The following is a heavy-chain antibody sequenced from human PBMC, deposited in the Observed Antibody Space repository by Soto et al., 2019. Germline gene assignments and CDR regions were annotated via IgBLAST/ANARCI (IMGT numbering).Heavy chain of an antibody. D-gene: IGHD2-2*01. CDR3: ARMTEEYQLLVPYGMDV. Sequence: DAQLVESGGGLVKPGGSLRLSCAASGFTFSSYSFNWVRQAPGKGLEWVSSISSSSRYIYYADSVKGRFTISRDNDKNSLYLQMNSLRAEDTAVYYCARMTEEYQLLVPYGMDVWGQGTTVTVSS. CDR2: ISSSSRYI. J-gene: IGHJ6*02. CDR1: GFTFSSYS. V-gene: IGHV3-21*01.